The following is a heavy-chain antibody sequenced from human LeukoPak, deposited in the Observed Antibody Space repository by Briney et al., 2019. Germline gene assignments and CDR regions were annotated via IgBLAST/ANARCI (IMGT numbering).Heavy chain of an antibody. D-gene: IGHD2-2*01. J-gene: IGHJ4*02. CDR1: GGSMISSSHY. CDR2: IYHSGSI. Sequence: SETLSLTCTVSGGSMISSSHYWGWIRQPPGKGLEWIGSIYHSGSIYHNPSLKSRVTISIDTSKSQFSLKLSSVTAADTAVYYCATFYCSSTSCLDYWGQGTLVTVSS. CDR3: ATFYCSSTSCLDY. V-gene: IGHV4-39*07.